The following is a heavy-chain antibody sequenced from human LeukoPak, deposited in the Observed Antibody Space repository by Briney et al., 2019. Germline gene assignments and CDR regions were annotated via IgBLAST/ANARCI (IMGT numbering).Heavy chain of an antibody. CDR2: ISYDGSNK. D-gene: IGHD6-13*01. CDR1: GFTFSSYG. Sequence: GRSLRLSCAASGFTFSSYGMHWVRQAPGKGLEWVAVISYDGSNKYYADSVKGRFTISRDNSKNTLYLQINSLRAEDTAVYYCAKLRGPSGYSSSWGDFGDYWGQGTLVTVSS. CDR3: AKLRGPSGYSSSWGDFGDY. J-gene: IGHJ4*02. V-gene: IGHV3-30*18.